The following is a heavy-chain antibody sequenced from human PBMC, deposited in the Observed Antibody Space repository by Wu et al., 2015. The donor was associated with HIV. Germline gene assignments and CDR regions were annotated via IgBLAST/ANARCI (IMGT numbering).Heavy chain of an antibody. CDR3: ARDNGQQLGDYTYYGMDV. Sequence: VQLVQSGSEIKKPGSSVKVSCQASGGTFSKSGFAWVRQAPGQGLEWMGGIIPVSGPGDYAEKFQGRVTIIADESTSTIYMELSRLRFDDTAVYYCARDNGQQLGDYTYYGMDVWGQGTPVTVSS. CDR2: IIPVSGPG. J-gene: IGHJ6*02. D-gene: IGHD6-13*01. V-gene: IGHV1-69*13. CDR1: GGTFSKSG.